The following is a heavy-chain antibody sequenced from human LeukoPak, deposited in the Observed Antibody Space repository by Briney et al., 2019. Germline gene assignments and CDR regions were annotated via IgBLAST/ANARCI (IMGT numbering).Heavy chain of an antibody. D-gene: IGHD3-22*01. J-gene: IGHJ4*02. Sequence: GGSLRLSCAASGFTFSSYAMSWVRQAPGKGLEWVSAISGSGGSTYYADSVKGRFTISRDNSNNTLYLQISSLRVEATAVYYSANAPFAHDSQGELGYWGQGTLVTVSS. CDR2: ISGSGGST. CDR3: ANAPFAHDSQGELGY. CDR1: GFTFSSYA. V-gene: IGHV3-23*01.